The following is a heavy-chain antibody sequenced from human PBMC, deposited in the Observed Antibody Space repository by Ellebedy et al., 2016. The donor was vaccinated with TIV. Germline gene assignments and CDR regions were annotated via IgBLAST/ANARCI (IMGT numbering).Heavy chain of an antibody. V-gene: IGHV4-59*08. CDR3: ARHPVGSIAARRNWFDP. CDR1: GGSISSYY. D-gene: IGHD6-6*01. Sequence: MPSETLSLTCTVSGGSISSYYWSWIRQPPGKGLEWIGYIYYSGSTNYNPSLKSRVTISVDTSKNQFSLKLSSVTAADTAVYYCARHPVGSIAARRNWFDPWGQGTLVTVSS. J-gene: IGHJ5*02. CDR2: IYYSGST.